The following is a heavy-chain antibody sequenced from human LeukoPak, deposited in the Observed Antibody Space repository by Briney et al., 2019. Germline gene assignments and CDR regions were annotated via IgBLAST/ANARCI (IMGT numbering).Heavy chain of an antibody. CDR3: ARELRYFDWYTYYFDY. V-gene: IGHV3-30-3*01. CDR2: ISYDGSNK. J-gene: IGHJ4*02. CDR1: GFTFSSYA. D-gene: IGHD3-9*01. Sequence: PGGSLRLSCAASGFTFSSYAMHWVRQAPGKGLEWVAVISYDGSNKYYADSVKGRFTISRDHSKNTLYLQMNSLRAEDTAEYYCARELRYFDWYTYYFDYWGQGTLVTVSS.